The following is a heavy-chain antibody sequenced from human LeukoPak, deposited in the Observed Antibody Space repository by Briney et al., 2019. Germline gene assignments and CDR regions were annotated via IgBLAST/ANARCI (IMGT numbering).Heavy chain of an antibody. V-gene: IGHV3-30*03. Sequence: GGSLRLSCAASGFTFSSYSMNWVRRAPGKGLEWVATISSDGRNQHYADSVQGRFTISRDNSKNTLYLQMDNLRTEDTAVYYCSTDGTPKFEYWGQGTLVTVSS. J-gene: IGHJ4*02. CDR3: STDGTPKFEY. CDR2: ISSDGRNQ. CDR1: GFTFSSYS. D-gene: IGHD1-26*01.